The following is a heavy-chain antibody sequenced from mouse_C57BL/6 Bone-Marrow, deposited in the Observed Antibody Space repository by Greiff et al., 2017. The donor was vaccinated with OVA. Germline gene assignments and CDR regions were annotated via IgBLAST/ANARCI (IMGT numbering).Heavy chain of an antibody. Sequence: QVQLQQSGAELVRPGASVTLSCKASCYTFTDYEMHWVKQTPVHGLEWIGAIDPETCGTAYNQKFKGKAILTADKSSSTAYMELRSLTSEDSAVYYCTREEPRRYFDVWGTGTTVTVSS. V-gene: IGHV1-15*01. CDR1: CYTFTDYE. J-gene: IGHJ1*03. CDR3: TREEPRRYFDV. CDR2: IDPETCGT.